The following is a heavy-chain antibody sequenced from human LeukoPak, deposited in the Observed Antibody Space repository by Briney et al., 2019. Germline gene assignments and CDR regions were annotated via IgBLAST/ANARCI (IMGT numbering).Heavy chain of an antibody. Sequence: GGSLRLSCAASGFTFSGSALHWVRQAPGKGLEWVSYISRSSSTIYYADSVKGRFTISRDNAKNSLYLQMNSLRAEDTAVYYCARDSYSSSRNDYWGQGTLVTVSS. CDR2: ISRSSSTI. CDR3: ARDSYSSSRNDY. V-gene: IGHV3-48*01. CDR1: GFTFSGSA. J-gene: IGHJ4*02. D-gene: IGHD6-13*01.